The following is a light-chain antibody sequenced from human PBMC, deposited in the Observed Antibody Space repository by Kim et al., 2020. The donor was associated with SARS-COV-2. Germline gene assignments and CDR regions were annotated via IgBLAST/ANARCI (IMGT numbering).Light chain of an antibody. CDR3: HHRSDWPLT. V-gene: IGKV3-11*01. CDR2: DAS. J-gene: IGKJ4*01. Sequence: EIVLTQSPATLSLSPGERATPSCRASQSIITSLAWYQQKPGQPPRLLIYDASNRATGIPARFSGSGSGTDFTLTISSLEREDFAVYYCHHRSDWPLTFGGGTKVDIK. CDR1: QSIITS.